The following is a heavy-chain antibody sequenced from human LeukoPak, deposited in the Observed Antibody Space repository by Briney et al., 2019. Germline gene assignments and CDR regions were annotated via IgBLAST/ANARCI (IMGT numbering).Heavy chain of an antibody. J-gene: IGHJ4*02. CDR3: AKDRAYLRRGFDS. CDR2: IINTGTAT. D-gene: IGHD3-10*02. V-gene: IGHV3-23*01. CDR1: GFTFYNHA. Sequence: GGSLRLSCAASGFTFYNHAMAWVRQAPGKGLEWVSSIINTGTATYYADSVKGRFTIPRDNSRNTLVLQMNSLRAEDTALYYCAKDRAYLRRGFDSWGQGTLVTVSS.